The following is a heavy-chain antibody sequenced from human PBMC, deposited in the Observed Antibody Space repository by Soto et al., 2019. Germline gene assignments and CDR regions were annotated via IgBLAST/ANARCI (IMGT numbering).Heavy chain of an antibody. CDR3: ARQIYDSDTGPNFQYYFDS. CDR2: IDPSDSQT. CDR1: GYSFAGYW. V-gene: IGHV5-10-1*01. Sequence: GESLKISCKGSGYSFAGYWITWVRQKPGKGLEWMGRIDPSDSQTYYSPSFRGHVTISVTKSITTVFLQWSSLRASDTATYYCARQIYDSDTGPNFQYYFDSWGQGTPVTVS. J-gene: IGHJ4*02. D-gene: IGHD3-22*01.